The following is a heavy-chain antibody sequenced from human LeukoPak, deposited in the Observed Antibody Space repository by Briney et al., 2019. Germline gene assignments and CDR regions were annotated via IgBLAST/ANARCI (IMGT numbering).Heavy chain of an antibody. CDR1: GLTFSHYG. J-gene: IGHJ6*03. CDR3: AKRGDRLAAYYYYYMDV. Sequence: GGSLRLSCAASGLTFSHYGMHWVRQAPGKGLEWVAFIRYDGSKKNYADSVKGRFTISRDNSKNTLYLQMNSLRAEDTAVYYCAKRGDRLAAYYYYYMDVWGKGTTVTVSS. D-gene: IGHD2-21*02. V-gene: IGHV3-30*02. CDR2: IRYDGSKK.